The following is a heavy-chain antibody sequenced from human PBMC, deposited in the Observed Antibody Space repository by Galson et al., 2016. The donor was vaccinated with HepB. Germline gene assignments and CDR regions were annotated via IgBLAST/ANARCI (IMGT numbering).Heavy chain of an antibody. V-gene: IGHV3-23*01. CDR2: ISGSGGST. Sequence: SLRLSCAASGFTFSSYAMSWVRQAPGKGLEWVSAISGSGGSTYYAASVKGRLHISRDNSKNTLYLQMNSLRAEDTAVYYCAKDLGFLEWLFFDSYYYYGMDVWGQGTTVTVSS. D-gene: IGHD3-3*01. CDR1: GFTFSSYA. J-gene: IGHJ6*02. CDR3: AKDLGFLEWLFFDSYYYYGMDV.